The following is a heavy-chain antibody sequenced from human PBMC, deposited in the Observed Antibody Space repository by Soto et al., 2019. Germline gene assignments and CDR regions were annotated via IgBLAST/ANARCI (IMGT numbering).Heavy chain of an antibody. Sequence: PGGSLRLSCAASGFTFSSYWMSWVRQAPGKGLEWVANIKQDGSEKYYVDSVKGRFTISRDNAKNSLYLQMNSLRAEDTAVYYCARDRTVRAARIPSWFDPWGQGTLVTVSS. J-gene: IGHJ5*02. V-gene: IGHV3-7*03. D-gene: IGHD6-6*01. CDR1: GFTFSSYW. CDR2: IKQDGSEK. CDR3: ARDRTVRAARIPSWFDP.